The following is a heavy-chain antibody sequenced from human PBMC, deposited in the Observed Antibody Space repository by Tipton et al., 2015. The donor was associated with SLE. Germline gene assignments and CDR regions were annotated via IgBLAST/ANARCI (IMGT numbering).Heavy chain of an antibody. CDR3: ARDDYSDFWSGTYGMDV. Sequence: QVQLVQSGAEVKKPGASVKVSCKASGYTFTGYYMHWVRQAPGQGLEWMGWINPNSGGTNYAQKFQGRVTMTRDTSISTAYMELSRLRSDDTAVYYCARDDYSDFWSGTYGMDVWGQGTTVTVSS. CDR2: INPNSGGT. CDR1: GYTFTGYY. D-gene: IGHD3-3*01. J-gene: IGHJ6*02. V-gene: IGHV1-2*02.